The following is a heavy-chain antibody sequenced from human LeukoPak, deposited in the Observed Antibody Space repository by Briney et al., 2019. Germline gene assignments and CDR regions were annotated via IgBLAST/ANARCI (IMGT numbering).Heavy chain of an antibody. CDR3: ARGRYGSGSYSYYYYYYMDV. CDR2: IIPIFGTA. CDR1: GGTFSSYA. V-gene: IGHV1-69*13. J-gene: IGHJ6*03. D-gene: IGHD3-10*01. Sequence: GASVKVSCKASGGTFSSYAISWVRQAPGQGLEWMGGIIPIFGTASYAQKFQGRVTITADESTSTAYMELSSLRSEDTAVYYCARGRYGSGSYSYYYYYYMDVWGKGTTVTISS.